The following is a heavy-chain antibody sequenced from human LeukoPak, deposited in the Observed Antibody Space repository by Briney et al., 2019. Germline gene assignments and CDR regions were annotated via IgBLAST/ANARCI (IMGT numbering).Heavy chain of an antibody. CDR3: ARGDSRGDIVVVVAATLYYGMDV. Sequence: EASVKVSCKASGGTFSSYAISWVRQAPGQGLEWMGRIIPILGIANYAQKFQGRVAMTRNTSISTAYMELSSLRSEDTAVYYCARGDSRGDIVVVVAATLYYGMDVWGQGTTVTVSS. CDR1: GGTFSSYA. D-gene: IGHD2-15*01. CDR2: IIPILGIA. J-gene: IGHJ6*02. V-gene: IGHV1-69*04.